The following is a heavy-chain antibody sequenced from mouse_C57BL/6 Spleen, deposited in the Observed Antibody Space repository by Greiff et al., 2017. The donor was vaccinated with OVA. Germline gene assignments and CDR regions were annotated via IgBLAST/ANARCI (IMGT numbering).Heavy chain of an antibody. Sequence: VQLKESGAELVRPGASVKLSCTASGFNIKDDYMHWVKQRPEQGLEWIGWIDPENGDTEYASKFQGKATITADTSSNTAYLQLSSLTSEDTAVYYCTPLLRYSAWFAYWGQGTLVTVSA. CDR3: TPLLRYSAWFAY. D-gene: IGHD1-1*01. V-gene: IGHV14-4*01. J-gene: IGHJ3*01. CDR2: IDPENGDT. CDR1: GFNIKDDY.